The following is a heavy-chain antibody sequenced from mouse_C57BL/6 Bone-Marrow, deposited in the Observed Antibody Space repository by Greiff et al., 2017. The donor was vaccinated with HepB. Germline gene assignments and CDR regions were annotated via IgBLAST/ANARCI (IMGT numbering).Heavy chain of an antibody. J-gene: IGHJ3*01. CDR2: ISDGGSYT. CDR3: ARAPYGSSEAWFAY. V-gene: IGHV5-4*01. CDR1: GFTFSSYA. D-gene: IGHD1-1*01. Sequence: EVQLKESGGGLVKPGGSLKLSCAASGFTFSSYAMSWVRQTPEKRLEWVATISDGGSYTYYPDNVKGRFTISRDNAKNNLYLQMSHLKSEDTAMYYCARAPYGSSEAWFAYWGQGTLVTVSA.